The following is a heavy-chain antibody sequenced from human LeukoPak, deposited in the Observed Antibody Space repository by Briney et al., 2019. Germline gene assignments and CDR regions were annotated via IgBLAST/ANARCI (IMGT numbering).Heavy chain of an antibody. CDR2: IYYTGNT. J-gene: IGHJ5*02. D-gene: IGHD2-15*01. CDR3: ARGTVGYCSGGSCQGWFDP. Sequence: SETVSLTCSVSGDTISTSDHYWGWIRQPPGKGLEWIGSIYYTGNTYYNPSLKSRVTISVDTSKNQFSLKLSSVTAADTAVYYCARGTVGYCSGGSCQGWFDPWGQGTLVTVSS. V-gene: IGHV4-39*01. CDR1: GDTISTSDHY.